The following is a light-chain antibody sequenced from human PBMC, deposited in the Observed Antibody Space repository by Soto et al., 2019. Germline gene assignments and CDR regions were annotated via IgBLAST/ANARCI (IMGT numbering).Light chain of an antibody. V-gene: IGKV1-33*01. CDR1: QDISNY. CDR2: DAS. Sequence: DIQMTQSPSSLSASVGDRVTITCRASQDISNYLNWYQQRPGKAPKLLIYDASNLERGVPSRFNGTLSGTHFTFAITSLQPEDVATYYCQQSDSLPITFGQGTRLEI. J-gene: IGKJ5*01. CDR3: QQSDSLPIT.